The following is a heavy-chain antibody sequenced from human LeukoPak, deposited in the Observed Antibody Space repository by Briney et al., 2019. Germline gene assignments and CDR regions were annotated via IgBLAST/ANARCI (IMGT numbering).Heavy chain of an antibody. D-gene: IGHD5-18*01. V-gene: IGHV4-30-2*01. CDR2: IYPRGST. CDR3: ARDICGYNYGCFDS. CDR1: GGSISSGSYS. Sequence: SQTLSLTCAVSGGSISSGSYSWSWIRQPPGKGLEWIGYIYPRGSTYYNPSLKSRVILSLDKSANQFSLNLRSVTAADTAVYYCARDICGYNYGCFDSWGQGTLVTVSS. J-gene: IGHJ4*02.